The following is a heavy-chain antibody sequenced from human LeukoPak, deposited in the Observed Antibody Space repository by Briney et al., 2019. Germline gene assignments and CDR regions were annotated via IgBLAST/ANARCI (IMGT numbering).Heavy chain of an antibody. CDR2: IKQDGSEK. J-gene: IGHJ4*02. CDR3: ARGLDLDSSGYHFDY. D-gene: IGHD3-22*01. Sequence: GGSLRLSCAASGFTFSSYWMSWVRQAPGKGLEWVANIKQDGSEKYYVDSVKGRFTISRDNAKNSLYLQMNSLRAEDTAVYYCARGLDLDSSGYHFDYWGQGTLVTVSS. V-gene: IGHV3-7*01. CDR1: GFTFSSYW.